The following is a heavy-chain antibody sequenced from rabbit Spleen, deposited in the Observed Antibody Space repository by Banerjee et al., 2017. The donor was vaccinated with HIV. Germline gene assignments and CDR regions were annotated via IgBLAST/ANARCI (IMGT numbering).Heavy chain of an antibody. Sequence: QEQLEESGGDLVQPEGSLTLSCTASGFSFSNKAVMCWVRQAPGKGLEWIACINAITGKAVYASWAKGRFTFSKTSSTTVTLQMTGLTAADTATYFCARDLPGVIGWNFNLWGPGTLVTVS. J-gene: IGHJ4*01. CDR3: ARDLPGVIGWNFNL. CDR2: INAITGKA. D-gene: IGHD1-1*01. CDR1: GFSFSNKAV. V-gene: IGHV1S45*01.